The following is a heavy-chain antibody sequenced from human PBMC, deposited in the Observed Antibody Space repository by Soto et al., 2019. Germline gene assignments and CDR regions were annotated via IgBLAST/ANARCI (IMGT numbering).Heavy chain of an antibody. CDR1: DSTFSSYS. CDR2: ISSRSSVI. CDR3: LRGGRGYTKDDTLDI. J-gene: IGHJ3*02. V-gene: IGHV3-21*02. Sequence: EVQLVESGGGLVKPGESLRLSCVASDSTFSSYSMIWVRQAPGRGLEWVSSISSRSSVIVYGDSLKGRFTISRDNAKNSLYLQMNSLRVEDTAVYYCLRGGRGYTKDDTLDIWGHGTMVTVSP. D-gene: IGHD2-2*02.